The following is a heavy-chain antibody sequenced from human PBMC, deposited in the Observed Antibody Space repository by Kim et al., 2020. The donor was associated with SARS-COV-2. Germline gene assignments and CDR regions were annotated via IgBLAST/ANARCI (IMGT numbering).Heavy chain of an antibody. CDR3: ARESQYSSPGG. CDR2: IYYSGST. D-gene: IGHD6-6*01. CDR1: GGSISSSSYY. Sequence: SETLSLTCTVSGGSISSSSYYWGWIRQPPGKGLEWIGSIYYSGSTYYNPSLKSRVTISVDTSKNQFSLKLSSVTAADTAVYYCARESQYSSPGGWGQGTLVTVSS. V-gene: IGHV4-39*07. J-gene: IGHJ4*02.